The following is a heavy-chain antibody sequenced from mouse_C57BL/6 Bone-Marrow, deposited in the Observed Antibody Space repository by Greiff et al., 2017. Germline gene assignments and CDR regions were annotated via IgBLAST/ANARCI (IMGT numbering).Heavy chain of an antibody. J-gene: IGHJ2*01. CDR3: ARKGWDDY. CDR1: GYTFTSYW. D-gene: IGHD3-3*01. V-gene: IGHV1-50*01. CDR2: IDPSDSYT. Sequence: QVQLQQPGAELVKPGASVKLSCKASGYTFTSYWMQWVKQRPGQGLEWIGEIDPSDSYTNYNQKFKGKATLTVDTSSSTAYMQLSSLASEDSAVSYCARKGWDDYGGRGTALTVSS.